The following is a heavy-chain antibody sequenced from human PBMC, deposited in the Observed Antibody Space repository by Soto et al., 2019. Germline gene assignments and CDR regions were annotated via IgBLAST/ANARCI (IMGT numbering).Heavy chain of an antibody. CDR2: IIPMFGIA. CDR1: GDTFNRYT. J-gene: IGHJ4*02. Sequence: ASVKVSCKGSGDTFNRYTVTCVRQAPGQGLEWMGRIIPMFGIASYAQNLQGRVTITADKSTNTAYMELSSLRSEDTAVYYCARDWGRSDVIPAAISAMDVWGQGTLVTVSS. V-gene: IGHV1-69*04. CDR3: ARDWGRSDVIPAAISAMDV. D-gene: IGHD2-2*01.